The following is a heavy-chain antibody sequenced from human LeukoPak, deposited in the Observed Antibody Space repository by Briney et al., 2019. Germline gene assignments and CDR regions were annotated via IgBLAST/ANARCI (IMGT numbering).Heavy chain of an antibody. Sequence: GGSLRLSCAASGFTFSSYAMSWVRQAPGKGLEWVSAVGGRGDSTFYADSMQGRFTISRDNSKNTLHLQMNSLRAEDTAIYFRARDKYDSGGSHPYFDYWGQGTLVTVST. J-gene: IGHJ4*02. CDR3: ARDKYDSGGSHPYFDY. V-gene: IGHV3-23*01. CDR2: VGGRGDST. CDR1: GFTFSSYA. D-gene: IGHD3-22*01.